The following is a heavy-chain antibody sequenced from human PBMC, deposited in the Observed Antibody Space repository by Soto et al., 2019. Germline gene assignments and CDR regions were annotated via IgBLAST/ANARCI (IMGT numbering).Heavy chain of an antibody. D-gene: IGHD3-22*01. CDR3: AVVDMSDNDAEKYIYTMDV. CDR2: IIPRFGTT. Sequence: QVHLVQSGAEVKKPGSSVKVSCKASGGTLRRYAISWVRQAPGRGLEWMGGIIPRFGTTSYAQTEKFQGKLTKKSDVHMITASMEFSSRRSEDMAVYCCAVVDMSDNDAEKYIYTMDVGGQGTTVIASS. CDR1: GGTLRRYA. V-gene: IGHV1-69*01. J-gene: IGHJ6*02.